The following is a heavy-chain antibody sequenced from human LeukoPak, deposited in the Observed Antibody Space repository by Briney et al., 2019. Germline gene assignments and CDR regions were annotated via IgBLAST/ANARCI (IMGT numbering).Heavy chain of an antibody. V-gene: IGHV3-53*05. CDR3: AKSEDTAMVNYYYYGMDV. J-gene: IGHJ6*02. D-gene: IGHD5-18*01. CDR1: GFTVSSNY. Sequence: GGSLRLSCAASGFTVSSNYMSWVRQAPGKGLERVSVIYSGGSTYYADSVKGRFTISRDNSKNSLYLQMNSLRAEDTALYYCAKSEDTAMVNYYYYGMDVWGQGTTVTVSS. CDR2: IYSGGST.